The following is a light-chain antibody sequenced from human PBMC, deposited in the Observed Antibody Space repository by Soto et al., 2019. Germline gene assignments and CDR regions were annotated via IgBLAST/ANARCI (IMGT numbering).Light chain of an antibody. J-gene: IGKJ2*01. Sequence: EIVLTQYPDTLSLSPGERATLTCRASQSVSSRYLAWYQQKPGQDPRLLLYDASSRASGIPDRFSGRRSGTDFTLTLSRLERQDLAEHFCQQYGSPTYTVSQGSKLEGK. V-gene: IGKV3-20*01. CDR1: QSVSSRY. CDR3: QQYGSPTYT. CDR2: DAS.